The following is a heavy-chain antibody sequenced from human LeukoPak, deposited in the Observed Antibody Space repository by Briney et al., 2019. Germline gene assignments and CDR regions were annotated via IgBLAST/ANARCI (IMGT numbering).Heavy chain of an antibody. D-gene: IGHD1-26*01. V-gene: IGHV3-23*01. CDR1: GFTFSSSA. Sequence: GGSLRLSCAASGFTFSSSAMSWVRQAPGKGLEWVSNVSGSGRGENTYYADSVKGRFTISRDNRKNSLHLQMNSLRAEDTALYYCARDRGGRYMYLQHWGQGTLVTVSS. CDR2: VSGSGRGENT. J-gene: IGHJ1*01. CDR3: ARDRGGRYMYLQH.